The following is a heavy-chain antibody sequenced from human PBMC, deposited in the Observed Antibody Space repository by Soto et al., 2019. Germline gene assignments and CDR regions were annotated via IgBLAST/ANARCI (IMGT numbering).Heavy chain of an antibody. D-gene: IGHD6-19*01. J-gene: IGHJ4*02. CDR1: GFTFSSYG. Sequence: QVQLVESGGGVVQPGRSLRLSCAASGFTFSSYGMHWVRQAPGKGLEWVAVIWYDGSNKYYADSVKGRFTISRDNSKNTLYLQMKSLRAEDTAVYYCARDQCLVCSSGWYDYWGQGTLVTVSS. V-gene: IGHV3-33*01. CDR3: ARDQCLVCSSGWYDY. CDR2: IWYDGSNK.